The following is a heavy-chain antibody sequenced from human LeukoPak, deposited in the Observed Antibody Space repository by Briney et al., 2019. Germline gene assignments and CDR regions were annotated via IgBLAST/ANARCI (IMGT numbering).Heavy chain of an antibody. CDR3: ARSGYCSSTSCYRWFDP. D-gene: IGHD2-2*01. CDR2: ISSSSSYT. J-gene: IGHJ5*02. CDR1: GFTFSDYY. Sequence: GGSLRLSCAASGFTFSDYYMSWICQAPGKGLEWVSYISSSSSYTNYADSVKGRFTISRDNAKNSLYLQMNSLRAEDTAVYYCARSGYCSSTSCYRWFDPWGQGTLVTVSS. V-gene: IGHV3-11*06.